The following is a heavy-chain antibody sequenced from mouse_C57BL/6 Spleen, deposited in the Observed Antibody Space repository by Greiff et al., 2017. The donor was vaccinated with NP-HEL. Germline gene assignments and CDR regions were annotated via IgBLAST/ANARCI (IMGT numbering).Heavy chain of an antibody. D-gene: IGHD1-1*01. Sequence: VQLQQSGPELVKPGASVKISCKASGYTFTDYYMNWVNQSHGKSLEWIGDINPNNGGTSYNQKFKGKATLTVDKSSSTAYMELRSLTSEDSAVYYCARNGYYGSSYDWYFDVWGTGTTVTVSS. CDR3: ARNGYYGSSYDWYFDV. CDR1: GYTFTDYY. J-gene: IGHJ1*03. V-gene: IGHV1-26*01. CDR2: INPNNGGT.